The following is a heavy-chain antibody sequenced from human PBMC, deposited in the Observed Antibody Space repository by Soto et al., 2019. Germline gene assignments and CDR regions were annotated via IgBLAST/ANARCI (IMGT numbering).Heavy chain of an antibody. D-gene: IGHD1-26*01. Sequence: QVVLLQSGAEVKAPGSSVRVSCQVSGSTFNNFAFSWVRQAPGNGPEWMGGIVVDSNIAEYSQRFQDRVTITADTSSKTLYMELGSLTFEDTAVYYCARAIKRWEVNYYFDFWGQGTLVTVSS. CDR1: GSTFNNFA. CDR2: IVVDSNIA. V-gene: IGHV1-69*17. CDR3: ARAIKRWEVNYYFDF. J-gene: IGHJ4*02.